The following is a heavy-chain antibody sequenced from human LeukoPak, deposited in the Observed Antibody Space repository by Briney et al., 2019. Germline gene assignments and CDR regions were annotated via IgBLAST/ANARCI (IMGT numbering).Heavy chain of an antibody. CDR3: ARIQSRIIAARPGNPAFDY. J-gene: IGHJ4*02. CDR1: GYTFTSYD. D-gene: IGHD6-6*01. V-gene: IGHV1-18*03. CDR2: ISTYNDNT. Sequence: GASVKVSCKASGYTFTSYDISWVRQAPGQGLEWMGWISTYNDNTHYAQKLQGRVTMTTDTSTSTVYMELKSLRSDDMAVYYCARIQSRIIAARPGNPAFDYWGRGTLVTVSS.